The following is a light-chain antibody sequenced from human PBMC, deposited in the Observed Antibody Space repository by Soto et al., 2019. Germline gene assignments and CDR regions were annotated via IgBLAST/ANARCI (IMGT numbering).Light chain of an antibody. CDR3: QQRSNWPPFT. V-gene: IGKV3-11*01. CDR1: QSVSSY. Sequence: EIVLTQSPATLSLSPGEKATLSCRASQSVSSYLAWYQRKPGQAPRLLSYDSSNRATGIPARFSGSGSGTDFTLTISSLEPEDFAVYYCQQRSNWPPFTFGPGTKVDIK. J-gene: IGKJ3*01. CDR2: DSS.